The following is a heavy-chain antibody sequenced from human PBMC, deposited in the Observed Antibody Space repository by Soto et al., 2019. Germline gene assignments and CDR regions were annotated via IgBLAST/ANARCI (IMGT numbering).Heavy chain of an antibody. Sequence: GGSLRLSCAASGFTFSSYAMSWVRQAPGKGLEWVSAISGSGGSTYYADSVKGRFTISRDNSKNTLYLQMNSLRAEDTAVYYCAKSGITMVRGVIGDDAFDIWGQGTMVTVSS. CDR2: ISGSGGST. D-gene: IGHD3-10*01. CDR1: GFTFSSYA. J-gene: IGHJ3*02. V-gene: IGHV3-23*01. CDR3: AKSGITMVRGVIGDDAFDI.